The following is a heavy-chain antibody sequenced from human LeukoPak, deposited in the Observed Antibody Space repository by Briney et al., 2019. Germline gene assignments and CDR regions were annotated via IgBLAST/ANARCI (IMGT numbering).Heavy chain of an antibody. CDR2: IYYSGST. CDR3: ASVRRGFGESSKYYSYYYMDV. CDR1: GYSISSGYD. D-gene: IGHD3-10*01. Sequence: SETLSLTCTVSGYSISSGYDWGWIRQPPGKGLEWIGSIYYSGSTYYNPSLKSRVTISVDTSKNQFSLKLSAVTAADTAVYFCASVRRGFGESSKYYSYYYMDVWGNGTTVTISS. V-gene: IGHV4-38-2*02. J-gene: IGHJ6*03.